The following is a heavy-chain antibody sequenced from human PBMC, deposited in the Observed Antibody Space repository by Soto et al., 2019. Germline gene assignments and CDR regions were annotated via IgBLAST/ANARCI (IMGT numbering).Heavy chain of an antibody. V-gene: IGHV3-23*01. CDR1: GFTFSSYA. J-gene: IGHJ4*02. Sequence: GGSLRLSCPASGFTFSSYAMTWVRQAPGKGLEWVSAISGSGGNTYYADSVKGRFTISRDNSKNTLYLQMNGLRAEDTAVYYCAAQRGIAVAGTTFPSYWGQGTLVTVSS. D-gene: IGHD6-19*01. CDR3: AAQRGIAVAGTTFPSY. CDR2: ISGSGGNT.